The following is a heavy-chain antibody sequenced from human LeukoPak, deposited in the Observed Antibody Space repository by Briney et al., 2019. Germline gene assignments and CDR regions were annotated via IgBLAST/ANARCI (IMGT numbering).Heavy chain of an antibody. CDR3: ARGFYEPRRYYYYGMDV. D-gene: IGHD5/OR15-5a*01. V-gene: IGHV1-69*06. CDR2: IIPIVGTA. CDR1: GGTFSSYA. Sequence: GSSVKVSCKASGGTFSSYAISWVRQAPGQGLEWMGGIIPIVGTANYAQKFQGRVTITADKSTSTAYMELSSLRSEDTAVYYCARGFYEPRRYYYYGMDVWGKGTTVTVSS. J-gene: IGHJ6*04.